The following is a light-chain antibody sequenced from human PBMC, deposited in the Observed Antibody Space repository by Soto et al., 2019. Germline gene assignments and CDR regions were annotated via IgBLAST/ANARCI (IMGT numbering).Light chain of an antibody. J-gene: IGLJ3*02. CDR2: DVS. CDR1: SSDVGGYNY. CDR3: CSYAGSNTSV. V-gene: IGLV2-11*01. Sequence: QSALTQPRSVSGSPGQSVTISCTGTSSDVGGYNYVSWYQQHPSKAPKLMIYDVSKRPSGVPDRFSGSKSGNTASLTISGLQAEDEADYYCCSYAGSNTSVFGGGTKLTVL.